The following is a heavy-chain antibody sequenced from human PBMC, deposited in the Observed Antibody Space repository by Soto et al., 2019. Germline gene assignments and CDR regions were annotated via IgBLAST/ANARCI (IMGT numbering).Heavy chain of an antibody. CDR1: GYTFSNNG. V-gene: IGHV1-18*01. CDR3: SRFIMVGGWFDPNYYHGMDV. D-gene: IGHD6-19*01. Sequence: QVQLVQSGAEVKKPGASVTVSCKTSGYTFSNNGINWVRQAPGQGFEWMGWISGYKGNTNYAQTVQGRVTMTTDTSTGTVYMELRSLKSDDTAIYYCSRFIMVGGWFDPNYYHGMDVWGQGTTVTVS. J-gene: IGHJ6*02. CDR2: ISGYKGNT.